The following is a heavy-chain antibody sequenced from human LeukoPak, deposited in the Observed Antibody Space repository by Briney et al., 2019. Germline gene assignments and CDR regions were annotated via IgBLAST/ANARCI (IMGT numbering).Heavy chain of an antibody. CDR2: ISWNSGSI. D-gene: IGHD2-21*01. Sequence: PGGSLRLSCAASGFTFDDYAMHWVRQAPGKGLEWVSGISWNSGSIGYADSVKGRFTISRANAKNSLNLQMNSLRDEDTVLYYCAKAPSRLAYIMDVWGQGTTVTVSS. CDR1: GFTFDDYA. CDR3: AKAPSRLAYIMDV. J-gene: IGHJ6*02. V-gene: IGHV3-9*01.